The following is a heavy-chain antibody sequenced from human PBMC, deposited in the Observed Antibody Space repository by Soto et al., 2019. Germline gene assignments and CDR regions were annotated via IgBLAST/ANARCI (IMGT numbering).Heavy chain of an antibody. D-gene: IGHD1-1*01. CDR1: GFPFSSYS. CDR3: AKTRPGFQTLDFDY. J-gene: IGHJ4*02. Sequence: GGSLILSCSASGFPFSSYSMSGVRKAPGKGLEWVSAISGSGGSTYYADSVKGRFTISRDNSKNTLYLQMNSLRAEDTAVYYCAKTRPGFQTLDFDYWGQGNLVIFAS. V-gene: IGHV3-23*01. CDR2: ISGSGGST.